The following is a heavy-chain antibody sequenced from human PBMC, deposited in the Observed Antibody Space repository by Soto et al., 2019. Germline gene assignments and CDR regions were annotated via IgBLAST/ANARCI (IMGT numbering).Heavy chain of an antibody. Sequence: ASVKVSCKASGYTFTSYDINWVRQATGQGLEWMGWMNPNSGNTGYAQKFQGRVTMTRNTSISTAYMELSSLRSEDTAVYYCARGGGYCSGGSCSDDYWGQGTLVTVSS. CDR3: ARGGGYCSGGSCSDDY. D-gene: IGHD2-15*01. J-gene: IGHJ4*02. CDR1: GYTFTSYD. V-gene: IGHV1-8*01. CDR2: MNPNSGNT.